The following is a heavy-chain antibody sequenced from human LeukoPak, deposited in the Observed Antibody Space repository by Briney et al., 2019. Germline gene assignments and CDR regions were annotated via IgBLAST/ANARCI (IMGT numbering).Heavy chain of an antibody. J-gene: IGHJ5*02. Sequence: GASVTVSCKASGYTFTNYDINWVRQAAGQGLEWMGWMNPNSGNTGDAQKFQGRVTMTGNTSISTAYMELSSLRSEDTAVYYCARVRSSNNWEAWFVPWGQGTLVTVSS. CDR1: GYTFTNYD. D-gene: IGHD1-1*01. CDR2: MNPNSGNT. CDR3: ARVRSSNNWEAWFVP. V-gene: IGHV1-8*01.